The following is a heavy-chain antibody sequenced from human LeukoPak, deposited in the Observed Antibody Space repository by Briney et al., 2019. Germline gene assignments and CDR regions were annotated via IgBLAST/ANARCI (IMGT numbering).Heavy chain of an antibody. CDR1: GFTFSSYA. V-gene: IGHV3-23*01. Sequence: GGSLRLSCAASGFTFSSYAMTWVRQAPGKGLEWVSGISDGGGATCYADSVKGRFTLSRDNSKNTLYLQMNSRRADDTAVYYCAGAFSGWSPKFWGQGTLVTVSS. CDR3: AGAFSGWSPKF. CDR2: ISDGGGAT. D-gene: IGHD6-19*01. J-gene: IGHJ4*02.